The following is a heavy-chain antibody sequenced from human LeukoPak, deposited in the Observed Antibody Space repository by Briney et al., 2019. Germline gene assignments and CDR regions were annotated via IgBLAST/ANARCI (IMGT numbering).Heavy chain of an antibody. D-gene: IGHD6-6*01. CDR2: IKQDGSEK. CDR1: GFTFSSYW. Sequence: QPGGSLRLSCAASGFTFSSYWMSWVRQAPGKGLEWVANIKQDGSEKYYVDSVKVRFTTSKDNAKKSLYMQMNSLRAEDTAVYYCAREGPGGSSSRYNWFDPWGQGTLVTVSS. CDR3: AREGPGGSSSRYNWFDP. V-gene: IGHV3-7*01. J-gene: IGHJ5*02.